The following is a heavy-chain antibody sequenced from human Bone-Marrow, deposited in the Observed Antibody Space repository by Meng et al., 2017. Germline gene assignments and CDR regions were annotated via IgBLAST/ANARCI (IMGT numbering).Heavy chain of an antibody. D-gene: IGHD1-14*01. Sequence: GESLKISCAASGFTFSSYGMHWVRQAPGKGLEWVAVIWYDGSNKYYADSVKGRFTTSRDNAKNSLYLQMNSLRADDTAVYYCAREEITGSASAFDYWGQGTLVTVSS. V-gene: IGHV3-33*01. CDR1: GFTFSSYG. CDR2: IWYDGSNK. J-gene: IGHJ4*02. CDR3: AREEITGSASAFDY.